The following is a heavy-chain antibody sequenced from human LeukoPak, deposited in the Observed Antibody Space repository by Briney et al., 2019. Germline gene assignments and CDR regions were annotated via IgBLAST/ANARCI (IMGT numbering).Heavy chain of an antibody. Sequence: VASVSVSYKASRGTFSSYAISWVRQAPGQRGEWMGGIIPIFGTANYAQKFQGRVTITADESTSTAYMELSSLRSEDTAVYYCAMKTTSGSYGDYYYYYGMDVWGQGTTVTVSS. CDR2: IIPIFGTA. V-gene: IGHV1-69*13. CDR1: RGTFSSYA. CDR3: AMKTTSGSYGDYYYYYGMDV. J-gene: IGHJ6*02. D-gene: IGHD1-26*01.